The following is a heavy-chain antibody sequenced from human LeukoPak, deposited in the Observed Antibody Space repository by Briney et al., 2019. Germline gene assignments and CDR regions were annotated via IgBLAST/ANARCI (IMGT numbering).Heavy chain of an antibody. V-gene: IGHV1-2*02. Sequence: ASVKVSCKASGYTFTGYYMHWVRQAPGQGLEWMGWINPNSGGANYAQKLQGRVTMTRDTSISTAYMELSRLRSDDTAVYYCARVPIRRHYESTGYYYEDPWGQGTLVTVSS. CDR3: ARVPIRRHYESTGYYYEDP. CDR1: GYTFTGYY. D-gene: IGHD3-22*01. J-gene: IGHJ5*02. CDR2: INPNSGGA.